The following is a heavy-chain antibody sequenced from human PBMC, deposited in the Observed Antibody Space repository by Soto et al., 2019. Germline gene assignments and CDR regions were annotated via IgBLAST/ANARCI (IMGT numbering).Heavy chain of an antibody. CDR1: GYTFTSHG. D-gene: IGHD2-2*02. CDR2: ISAYNGNT. J-gene: IGHJ6*02. Sequence: ASVKVTCKASGYTFTSHGISWVRQAPGQGLEWMGWISAYNGNTNYAQKFQDRVTMTTDTSTSTVYMELRSLRSDDTAVYYCARSGLGYCSSINCYTALMDVWGHGTTATVSS. CDR3: ARSGLGYCSSINCYTALMDV. V-gene: IGHV1-18*04.